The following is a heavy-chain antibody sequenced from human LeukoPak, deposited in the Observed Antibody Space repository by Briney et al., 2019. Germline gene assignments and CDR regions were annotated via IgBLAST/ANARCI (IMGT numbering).Heavy chain of an antibody. J-gene: IGHJ6*03. D-gene: IGHD2-2*02. CDR3: ARTGYCSSTSCYTASRPYYYYYMDV. CDR2: IYYSGST. CDR1: GGSISSGGYY. V-gene: IGHV4-61*08. Sequence: PSETLSLTCTVSGGSISSGGYYWSWIRQHPGKGLEWIGYIYYSGSTNYNPSLKSRVTISVDTSKNQFSLKLSSVTAADTAVYYCARTGYCSSTSCYTASRPYYYYYMDVWGKGTTVTVSS.